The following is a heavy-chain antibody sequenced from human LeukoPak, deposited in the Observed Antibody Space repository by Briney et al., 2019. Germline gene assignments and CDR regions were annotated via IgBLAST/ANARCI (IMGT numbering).Heavy chain of an antibody. Sequence: KSSETLSLTCAVYGGSFSGYYWSWIRQPPGKGLEWIGEINHSGSTNYNPSLKSRVTISVDTSKNKFSLKLSSVTAADTAVYYCARGRIEYCSGGSCYSGLRTAAKYYFDYWGQGTLVTVSS. CDR1: GGSFSGYY. CDR3: ARGRIEYCSGGSCYSGLRTAAKYYFDY. V-gene: IGHV4-34*01. CDR2: INHSGST. J-gene: IGHJ4*02. D-gene: IGHD2-15*01.